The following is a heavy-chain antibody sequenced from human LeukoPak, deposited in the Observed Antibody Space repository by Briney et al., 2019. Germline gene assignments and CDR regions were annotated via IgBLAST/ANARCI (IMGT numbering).Heavy chain of an antibody. CDR1: GFTFSSYG. CDR3: ARANGYVDY. CDR2: IWYDGSNI. D-gene: IGHD2-8*01. Sequence: GRSLRLSCAASGFTFSSYGMHWVRQAPGKGLEWVAVIWYDGSNIYYADSVKGRFTISRDNSKNMLYLQMNSLRAEDTAVYYCARANGYVDYWGQGTLVTVSS. V-gene: IGHV3-33*01. J-gene: IGHJ4*02.